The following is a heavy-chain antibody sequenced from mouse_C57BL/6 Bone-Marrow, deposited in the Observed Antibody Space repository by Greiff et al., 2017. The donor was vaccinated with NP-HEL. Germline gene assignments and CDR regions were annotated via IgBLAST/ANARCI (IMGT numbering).Heavy chain of an antibody. Sequence: QVQLQQPGAELVRPGTSVKMSCKASGYTFTNYWIGWAKQRPGHGLEWIGDIYPGGGYTNYNEKFKGKATLTADKSSSTAYMQFSSLTSEDSAIYYCAKTAQASYYFDYWGQGTTLTVSS. V-gene: IGHV1-63*01. J-gene: IGHJ2*01. CDR3: AKTAQASYYFDY. CDR2: IYPGGGYT. CDR1: GYTFTNYW. D-gene: IGHD3-2*02.